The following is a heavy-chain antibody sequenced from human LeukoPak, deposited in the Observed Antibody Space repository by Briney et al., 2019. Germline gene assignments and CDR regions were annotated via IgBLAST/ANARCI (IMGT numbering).Heavy chain of an antibody. J-gene: IGHJ6*02. V-gene: IGHV3-23*01. CDR2: ISGSGGST. D-gene: IGHD3-22*01. Sequence: GGSLRLSCAASGFTFSSYAMSWVRQAPGKGLEWVSAISGSGGSTYYADSVKGRFTISRDNSKNTLYLQMNRLRAENTAVYYCAKSVYYDSSGYYSYYYGMDVWGQGTTVTVSS. CDR1: GFTFSSYA. CDR3: AKSVYYDSSGYYSYYYGMDV.